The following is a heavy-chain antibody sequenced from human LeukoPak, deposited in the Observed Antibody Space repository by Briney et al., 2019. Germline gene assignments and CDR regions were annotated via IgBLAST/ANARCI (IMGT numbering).Heavy chain of an antibody. CDR2: IYHSGST. CDR3: ARPRGSCSGVSCYYYYFDY. CDR1: GYSISSGYH. Sequence: PSETLSLTCAVSGYSISSGYHWGWIRQPPGKGVEWIGSIYHSGSTYYNPSLKSRVTISVYTSKHQFSLKLSTGTAADTAVYYCARPRGSCSGVSCYYYYFDYWGQRTLVTVSS. D-gene: IGHD2-15*01. J-gene: IGHJ4*02. V-gene: IGHV4-38-2*01.